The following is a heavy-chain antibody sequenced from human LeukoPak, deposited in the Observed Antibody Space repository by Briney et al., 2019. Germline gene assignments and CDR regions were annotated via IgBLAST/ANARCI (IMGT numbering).Heavy chain of an antibody. Sequence: LPGGSLRLSCAASGFTFRTYAMNWVRQAPGKGLEWVSLIIGNGGAIYYADSVKGRFTISRDNSKNTVLLQMDSLRAEDTAIYYCAKRSGVYSDNSGVFDYWGQGSLVTVSS. J-gene: IGHJ4*02. CDR3: AKRSGVYSDNSGVFDY. CDR1: GFTFRTYA. V-gene: IGHV3-23*01. CDR2: IIGNGGAI. D-gene: IGHD4-11*01.